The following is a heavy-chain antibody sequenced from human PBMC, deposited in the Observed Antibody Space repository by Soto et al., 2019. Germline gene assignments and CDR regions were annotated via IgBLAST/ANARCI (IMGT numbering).Heavy chain of an antibody. J-gene: IGHJ6*02. Sequence: GGSLRLSCAASGFTFSSYSMNWVRQAPGKGLEWVSYISSSSSTIYYADSVKGRFTISRDNAKNSLYLQMNSLRDEDTAVYYCARSARAYYYYYGMDVWGQGTTVTVSS. CDR1: GFTFSSYS. CDR3: ARSARAYYYYYGMDV. CDR2: ISSSSSTI. V-gene: IGHV3-48*02.